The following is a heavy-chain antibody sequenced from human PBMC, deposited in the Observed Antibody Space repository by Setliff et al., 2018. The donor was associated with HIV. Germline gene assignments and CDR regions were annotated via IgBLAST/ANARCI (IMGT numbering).Heavy chain of an antibody. D-gene: IGHD5-12*01. CDR1: GYSISSGYY. CDR2: IYHSGST. Sequence: SETLSLTCAVSGYSISSGYYWGWVRQPPGKGLEWIGSIYHSGSTYYNPSLKSRVTISVDTSKNQFSLKLSSVTAADTAVYYCARMYSGYDWSPAGARTRYFDYWGQGTLVTVSS. V-gene: IGHV4-38-2*01. J-gene: IGHJ4*02. CDR3: ARMYSGYDWSPAGARTRYFDY.